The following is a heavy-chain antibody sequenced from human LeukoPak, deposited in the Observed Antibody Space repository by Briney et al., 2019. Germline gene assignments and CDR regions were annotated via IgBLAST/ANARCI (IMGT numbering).Heavy chain of an antibody. CDR2: FYYNGST. CDR1: GGSISWTSYY. D-gene: IGHD5-24*01. V-gene: IGHV4-39*01. J-gene: IGHJ4*02. CDR3: ARHGMATIIN. Sequence: SETLSLTCTVSGGSISWTSYYWCWIRQPPGKGLELIGSFYYNGSTYYSPSLKSRATISAETSKNQFSLKLSSVTAADTAVFYCARHGMATIINWGQGTLVTVSS.